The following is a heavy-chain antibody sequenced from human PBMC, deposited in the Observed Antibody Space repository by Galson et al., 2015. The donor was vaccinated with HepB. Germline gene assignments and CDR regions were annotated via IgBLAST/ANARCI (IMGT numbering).Heavy chain of an antibody. D-gene: IGHD3-22*01. V-gene: IGHV3-48*03. CDR2: ISSSGNNI. J-gene: IGHJ4*02. Sequence: SLRLSCAASGFTFSSYEMNWVRQAPGKGLEWVSYISSSGNNIYYADSVKGRFTISRDNAKNSVYLQMNSLRAEDTAIYYCARGDSDYYYDSSGYYLDYWGQGTLVTVSS. CDR1: GFTFSSYE. CDR3: ARGDSDYYYDSSGYYLDY.